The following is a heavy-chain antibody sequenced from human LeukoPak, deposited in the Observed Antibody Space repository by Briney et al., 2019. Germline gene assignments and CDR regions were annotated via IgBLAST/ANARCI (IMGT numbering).Heavy chain of an antibody. D-gene: IGHD3-9*01. J-gene: IGHJ6*03. Sequence: GASVKVSCKASGYTFTGYYMHWVRQAPGQGLEWMGWINPNSGGTNYAQKFQGRVTMTRDTSISTAYMELSRLRSDDTAVYYCARESGDGAGYSYYYYYMDVWGKGTTVTVSS. V-gene: IGHV1-2*02. CDR2: INPNSGGT. CDR3: ARESGDGAGYSYYYYYMDV. CDR1: GYTFTGYY.